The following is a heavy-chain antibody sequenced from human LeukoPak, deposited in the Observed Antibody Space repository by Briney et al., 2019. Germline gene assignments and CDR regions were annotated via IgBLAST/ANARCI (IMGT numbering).Heavy chain of an antibody. CDR3: ARAYQHRYSSSWYYFDY. Sequence: GGSLRLSCAASGFTFSDYYMSWIRQAPGKGLEWISYITGSDSTIYYADSVKGRFTISRDNAKNSLYLQMNSLRAEDTAVYYCARAYQHRYSSSWYYFDYWGQGTLVTVSS. J-gene: IGHJ4*02. CDR1: GFTFSDYY. V-gene: IGHV3-11*04. D-gene: IGHD6-13*01. CDR2: ITGSDSTI.